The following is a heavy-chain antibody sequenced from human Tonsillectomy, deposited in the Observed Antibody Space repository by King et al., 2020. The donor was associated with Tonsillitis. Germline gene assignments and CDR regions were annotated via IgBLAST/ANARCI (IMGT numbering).Heavy chain of an antibody. D-gene: IGHD3-16*01. Sequence: QLQESGPGLVKPSQTLSLTCTVFGGSISSGGYFWTWIRQHPGKGLEWIGNIFYSGITYYNPSLKSRLTISVDTSKNQFSLQLNSVTAADTAVYYCASDLGGLLDSWGQGTLVTVSS. J-gene: IGHJ4*02. CDR3: ASDLGGLLDS. V-gene: IGHV4-31*03. CDR2: IFYSGIT. CDR1: GGSISSGGYF.